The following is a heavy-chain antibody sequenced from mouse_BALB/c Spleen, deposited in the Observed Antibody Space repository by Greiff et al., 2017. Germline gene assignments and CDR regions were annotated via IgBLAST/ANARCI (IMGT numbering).Heavy chain of an antibody. V-gene: IGHV1-54*01. CDR3: ARWDGL. Sequence: QVQLKESGAELAKPGASVKMSCKASGYTFTSYWMHWVKQRPGQGLEWIGVINPGSGGANYNEKFKGKATLTADKSSSTAYMQLSSLTSDDSAVYFCARWDGLWGQGTLVTVSA. CDR2: INPGSGGA. D-gene: IGHD2-3*01. J-gene: IGHJ3*01. CDR1: GYTFTSYW.